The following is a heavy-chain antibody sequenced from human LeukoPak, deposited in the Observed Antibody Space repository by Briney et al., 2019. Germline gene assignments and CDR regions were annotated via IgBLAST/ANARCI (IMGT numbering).Heavy chain of an antibody. CDR1: GGTFSSYA. D-gene: IGHD6-19*01. J-gene: IGHJ5*02. Sequence: VASVKVSCKASGGTFSSYAISWVRQAPGQGLEWMGGIIPIFGTANYAQKFQGRVTITADESTSTAYMELRSLRSDDTAVYYCARGAVAGTGWFDPWGQGTLVTVSS. CDR2: IIPIFGTA. V-gene: IGHV1-69*13. CDR3: ARGAVAGTGWFDP.